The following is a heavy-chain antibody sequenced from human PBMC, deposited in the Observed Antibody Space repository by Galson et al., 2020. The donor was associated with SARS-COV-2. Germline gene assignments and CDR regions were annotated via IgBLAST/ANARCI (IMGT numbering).Heavy chain of an antibody. J-gene: IGHJ3*02. Sequence: ASVKVSCTTSGYTFTSYGVSWVRQAPGQGLEWMGWISGYHGNTKYSQKFQGRVIMNIDTSTTTAYMELRSLRSDDTAAYFCARDRVGPSGFGFDIWGLGTMVTVSS. CDR1: GYTFTSYG. V-gene: IGHV1-18*01. CDR3: ARDRVGPSGFGFDI. CDR2: ISGYHGNT. D-gene: IGHD1-26*01.